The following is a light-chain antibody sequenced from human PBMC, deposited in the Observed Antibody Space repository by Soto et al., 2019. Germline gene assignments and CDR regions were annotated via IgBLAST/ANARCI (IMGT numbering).Light chain of an antibody. CDR1: QSVSSSY. J-gene: IGKJ5*01. CDR2: GAS. Sequence: EIVMTQSPATLSVSPGERATLSCRASQSVSSSYLAWYQQKPGRTPRLLIYGASTRATGIPARFSGSESGTEFTLTISSLQSEDFAVYFCQQYNNWPITFGQGTRLEIK. CDR3: QQYNNWPIT. V-gene: IGKV3-15*01.